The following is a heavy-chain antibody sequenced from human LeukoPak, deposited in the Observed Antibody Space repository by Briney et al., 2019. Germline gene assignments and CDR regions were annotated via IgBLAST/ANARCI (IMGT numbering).Heavy chain of an antibody. CDR1: GGTFSSYA. Sequence: ASVKVSCKASGGTFSSYAITWVRQAPGQGLEWMGWINTNTGNPTYAQGFTGRFVFSLDTSVSTAYLQISSLKAEDTAVYYCARDLRTENYYDSSGYGNSYYYMDVWGKGTTVTVSS. D-gene: IGHD3-22*01. V-gene: IGHV7-4-1*02. CDR3: ARDLRTENYYDSSGYGNSYYYMDV. CDR2: INTNTGNP. J-gene: IGHJ6*03.